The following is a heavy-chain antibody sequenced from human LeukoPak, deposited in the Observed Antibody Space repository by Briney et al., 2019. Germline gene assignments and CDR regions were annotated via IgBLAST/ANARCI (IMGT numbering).Heavy chain of an antibody. CDR2: ISGSGGST. Sequence: GGSLRLSCAASGVTFSSSWMSWVRQAPEKGLEWVSAISGSGGSTYYADSVKGRFTISRDNSKNTLYLQMNSLRAEDTAVYYCARGAYGSGSPPFDYWGQGTLVTVSS. J-gene: IGHJ4*02. CDR3: ARGAYGSGSPPFDY. V-gene: IGHV3-23*01. CDR1: GVTFSSSW. D-gene: IGHD3-10*01.